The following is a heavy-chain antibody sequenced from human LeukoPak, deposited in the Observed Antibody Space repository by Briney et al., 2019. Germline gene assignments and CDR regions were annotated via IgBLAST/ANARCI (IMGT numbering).Heavy chain of an antibody. D-gene: IGHD1-1*01. V-gene: IGHV3-21*01. Sequence: GGSLRLPCAASGFTFSSYEMNWVRQAPGKGLEWVSSISGSSYIYYADSVKGRFTISRDNAKNSLYLQMNSLRAEDTAVYYCASGTRYYFDYWGQGTLVTVSS. CDR3: ASGTRYYFDY. CDR2: ISGSSYI. J-gene: IGHJ4*02. CDR1: GFTFSSYE.